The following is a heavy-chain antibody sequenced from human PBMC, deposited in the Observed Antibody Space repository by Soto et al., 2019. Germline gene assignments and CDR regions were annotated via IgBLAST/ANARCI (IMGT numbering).Heavy chain of an antibody. CDR3: ARQRARMAPGLSYDFYTMDV. CDR2: MNPNTGYT. V-gene: IGHV1-8*01. Sequence: ASVKVSCKASGYTVTGYDIHWVRQATGQGLEWMGWMNPNTGYTANAQKFQGRVTMTRNISISTVYMELSSLSSEDTAMYYCARQRARMAPGLSYDFYTMDVWGQGTTVTVSS. CDR1: GYTVTGYD. D-gene: IGHD3-16*02. J-gene: IGHJ6*02.